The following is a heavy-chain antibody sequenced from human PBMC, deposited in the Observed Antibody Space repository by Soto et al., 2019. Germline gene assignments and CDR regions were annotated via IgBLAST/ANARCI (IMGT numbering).Heavy chain of an antibody. V-gene: IGHV3-15*01. CDR1: GFTFSNAW. CDR3: TTDMVFNGDIVVVPAAILAARPGY. D-gene: IGHD2-2*01. Sequence: GGSLRLSCAASGFTFSNAWMSWVRQAPGKGLEWVGRIKSKTDGGTTDYAAPVKGIFTISRDDSKNTLYLQMNSLKTEDTAVYYCTTDMVFNGDIVVVPAAILAARPGYWGQGTLVTVSS. J-gene: IGHJ4*02. CDR2: IKSKTDGGTT.